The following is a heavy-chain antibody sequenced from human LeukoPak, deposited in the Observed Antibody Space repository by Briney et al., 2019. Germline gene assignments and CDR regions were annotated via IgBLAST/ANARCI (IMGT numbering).Heavy chain of an antibody. CDR2: INHSGST. V-gene: IGHV4-34*01. Sequence: SETLSLTCAVYGGSFSGYYWSWIRQPPGKGLEWIGDINHSGSTNYNPSLKSRVTISVDTSKNQFSLKLSSVTAADTAVYYCARASGRWLRSVFDYWGQGTLVTVSS. J-gene: IGHJ4*02. CDR3: ARASGRWLRSVFDY. CDR1: GGSFSGYY. D-gene: IGHD5-12*01.